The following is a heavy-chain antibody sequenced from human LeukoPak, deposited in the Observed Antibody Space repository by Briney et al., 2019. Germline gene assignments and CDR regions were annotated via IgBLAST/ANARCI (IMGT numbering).Heavy chain of an antibody. J-gene: IGHJ4*02. CDR2: IYYTWST. Sequence: SETLSLTCTVSGGSIDSYYWSWIRQPPGKGLEWIGYIYYTWSTEYHPSLKSRVTISLDTSKNQFSLKLTSVTAADTAVYYCARVYQSAEYYFDYWGQGNLVCVSS. D-gene: IGHD2-2*01. CDR3: ARVYQSAEYYFDY. CDR1: GGSIDSYY. V-gene: IGHV4-59*01.